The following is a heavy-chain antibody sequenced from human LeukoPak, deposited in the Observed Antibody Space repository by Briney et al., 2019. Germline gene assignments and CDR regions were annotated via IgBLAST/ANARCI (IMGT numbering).Heavy chain of an antibody. CDR1: GFTFTRNC. D-gene: IGHD3-3*01. J-gene: IGHJ5*02. CDR2: IPHDGSNA. CDR3: ATGSDYYYAS. V-gene: IGHV3-30*03. Sequence: GRSLRLSCVASGFTFTRNCMHWFRQAPGKGLEWVAAIPHDGSNALYADSVKGRFTISRDDSKNTQYLQMNSLRIEDSAMYYCATGSDYYYASWGRGTLVTVSS.